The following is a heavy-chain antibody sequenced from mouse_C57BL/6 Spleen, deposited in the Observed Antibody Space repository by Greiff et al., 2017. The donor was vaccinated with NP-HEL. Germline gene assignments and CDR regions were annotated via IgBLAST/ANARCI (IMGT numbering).Heavy chain of an antibody. CDR1: GYTFTSYW. CDR3: ARETRVYFDY. V-gene: IGHV1-72*01. Sequence: QVQLKQPGAELVKPGASVKLSCKASGYTFTSYWMHWVKQRPGRGLEWIGRIDPNSGGTKYNEKFKSKATLTVDKPSSTAYMQRSSLTSEDSAVYYCARETRVYFDYWGQGTTLTVSS. J-gene: IGHJ2*01. CDR2: IDPNSGGT.